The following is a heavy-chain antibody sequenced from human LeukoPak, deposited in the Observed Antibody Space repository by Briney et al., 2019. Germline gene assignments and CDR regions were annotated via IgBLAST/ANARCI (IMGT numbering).Heavy chain of an antibody. CDR3: ARKDGSGWYYFDY. CDR1: GGSISSYY. J-gene: IGHJ4*02. V-gene: IGHV4-59*01. CDR2: IYYSGST. Sequence: SETLSLTCTVSGGSISSYYWSWLRQPPGKGLEWIGYIYYSGSTNYNPSLKSRVTISVDTSKNQFSLKLSSVTAADTAVYYCARKDGSGWYYFDYWGQGTLVTVSS. D-gene: IGHD6-19*01.